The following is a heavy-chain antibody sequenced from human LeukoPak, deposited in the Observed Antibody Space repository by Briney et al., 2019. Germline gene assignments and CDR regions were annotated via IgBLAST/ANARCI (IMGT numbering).Heavy chain of an antibody. CDR3: ARDHVVVTAIDAFDI. D-gene: IGHD2-21*02. Sequence: GASVKVSCKASGYTLTSYGISWVRQAPGQGLEWMGWISAYNGNTNYAQKLQGRVTMTTDTSTSTAYMELRSLRSDDTAVYYCARDHVVVTAIDAFDIWGQGTMVTVSS. J-gene: IGHJ3*02. CDR2: ISAYNGNT. V-gene: IGHV1-18*01. CDR1: GYTLTSYG.